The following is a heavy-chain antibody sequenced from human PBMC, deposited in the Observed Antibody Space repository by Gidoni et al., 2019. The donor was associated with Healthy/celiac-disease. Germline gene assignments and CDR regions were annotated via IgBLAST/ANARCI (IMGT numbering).Heavy chain of an antibody. CDR2: IYYSGSN. D-gene: IGHD5-18*01. V-gene: IGHV4-31*03. CDR1: GGSISRGGYY. CDR3: ARNGYSYGQYYFDY. J-gene: IGHJ4*02. Sequence: QVQLQESGPGLVKPSQTLSLTCPVSGGSISRGGYYWSGIRQHPVKGLEWIGYIYYSGSNYYNPSLKSRVTISVDTSKNQFSLKMSSVTAADTAVYYCARNGYSYGQYYFDYWGQGTLVTVSS.